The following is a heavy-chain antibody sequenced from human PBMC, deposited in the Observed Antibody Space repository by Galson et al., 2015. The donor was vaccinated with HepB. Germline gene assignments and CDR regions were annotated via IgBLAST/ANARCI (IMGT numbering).Heavy chain of an antibody. D-gene: IGHD1-26*01. J-gene: IGHJ4*02. CDR2: INPSGGST. CDR1: GYTFTSYY. CDR3: ARRGVVGATTGRDFDY. Sequence: SVKVSCKASGYTFTSYYMHWVRQAPGQGLEWMGIINPSGGSTSYAQKFQGRVTMTRDTSTSTVYMELSSLRSEDTAVYYCARRGVVGATTGRDFDYWGQGTLVTVSS. V-gene: IGHV1-46*01.